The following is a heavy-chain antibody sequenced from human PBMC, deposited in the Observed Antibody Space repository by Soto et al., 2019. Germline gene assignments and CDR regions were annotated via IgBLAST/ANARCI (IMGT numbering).Heavy chain of an antibody. D-gene: IGHD1-26*01. CDR3: ARAYSGSYYRPNNWFDP. Sequence: LSLTCAVSGGSISSGGYSWSWIRQPPGKGLEWIGYIYHSGSTYYNPSLKSRVTISVDRSKSQFSLKLSSVTAADTAVYYCARAYSGSYYRPNNWFDPWGQGTLVTVSS. J-gene: IGHJ5*02. CDR2: IYHSGST. CDR1: GGSISSGGYS. V-gene: IGHV4-30-2*01.